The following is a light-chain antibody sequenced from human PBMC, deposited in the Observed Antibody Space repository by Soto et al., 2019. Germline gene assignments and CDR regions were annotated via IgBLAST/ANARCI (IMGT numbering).Light chain of an antibody. J-gene: IGKJ4*01. V-gene: IGKV3-11*01. CDR1: QSVDNF. Sequence: IVLTQSPATLSLSPGERATLSCRASQSVDNFLAWYQQKVGQAPRLLIHDAFKRATGTPARFSGSGSGTDFTLTISSLEPEDFAVYYCQQRTLFGGGTKVEIK. CDR3: QQRTL. CDR2: DAF.